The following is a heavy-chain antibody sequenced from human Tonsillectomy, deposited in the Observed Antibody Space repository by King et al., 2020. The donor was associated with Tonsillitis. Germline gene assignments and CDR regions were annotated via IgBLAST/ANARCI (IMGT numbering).Heavy chain of an antibody. J-gene: IGHJ5*02. D-gene: IGHD5-12*01. CDR2: MRHRETKK. Sequence: VQLVESGGGVVQPGGSLTLSCAASGFSFNTYDVHWVRQAPGKGLEWVSFMRHRETKKYYADSVKGRFAISRDNAKSTLYLQMNSLRVDDTAVYYCAKGSQRGYSLEAWGQGALVPVSS. CDR3: AKGSQRGYSLEA. V-gene: IGHV3-30*02. CDR1: GFSFNTYD.